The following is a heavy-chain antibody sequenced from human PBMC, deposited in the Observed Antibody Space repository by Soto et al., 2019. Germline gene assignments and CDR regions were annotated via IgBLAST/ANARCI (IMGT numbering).Heavy chain of an antibody. V-gene: IGHV2-5*02. CDR1: GFSLSTTGVG. CDR2: IFWDDDK. J-gene: IGHJ4*02. CDR3: AHAYDGTSRY. D-gene: IGHD3-22*01. Sequence: SGPTLVNPTQTPTLTCTFSGFSLSTTGVGVGWIRQPPGKALEWLALIFWDDDKRYSPSLKSRVTITKDTSKNQVVLAVTNMDPVDTAIYYCAHAYDGTSRYWGQGTLVTVSS.